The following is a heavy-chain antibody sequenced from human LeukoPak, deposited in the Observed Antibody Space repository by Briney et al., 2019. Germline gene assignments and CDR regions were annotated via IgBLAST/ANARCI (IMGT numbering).Heavy chain of an antibody. CDR2: INPKSGGT. Sequence: GASVKVSCKASGYTFSDYYIHWVRQAPGQGLEWMGWINPKSGGTNYAQKFQGRVTMARDTSISTAYMDLSRLTSDDTAVYYCARGGSYCSGGSCYLSWSDSWGQGTLVTVSS. V-gene: IGHV1-2*02. CDR3: ARGGSYCSGGSCYLSWSDS. J-gene: IGHJ5*01. CDR1: GYTFSDYY. D-gene: IGHD2-15*01.